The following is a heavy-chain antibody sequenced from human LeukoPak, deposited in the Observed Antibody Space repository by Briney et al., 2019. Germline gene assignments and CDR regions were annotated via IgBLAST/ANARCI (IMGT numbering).Heavy chain of an antibody. CDR2: IRSKAYGGTK. V-gene: IGHV3-49*04. D-gene: IGHD2-15*01. J-gene: IGHJ6*02. CDR1: GFTFGDYA. Sequence: GGSLRLSCTASGFTFGDYAMSWVRQAPGKGLEWVGFIRSKAYGGTKEYAASVKGRFTISRDDSKSIAYLQMNSLKSEDTAVYYCTRVRDIVVVVAATDYYYGMDVWGQGTTVTVSS. CDR3: TRVRDIVVVVAATDYYYGMDV.